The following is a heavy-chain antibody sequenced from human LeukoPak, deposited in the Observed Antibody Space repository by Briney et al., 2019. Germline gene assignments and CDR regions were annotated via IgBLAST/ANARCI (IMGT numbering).Heavy chain of an antibody. J-gene: IGHJ4*02. CDR2: INPNSGGT. Sequence: ASVKVSCKASGYTFTGYYMHWVRQAPGQGLEWMGGINPNSGGTNYAQKFQGRVTMTRDTSISTAYMELSRLRSDDTAVYYCATTYYYDSSGYYGLSFDYWGQGTLVTVSS. D-gene: IGHD3-22*01. V-gene: IGHV1-2*02. CDR3: ATTYYYDSSGYYGLSFDY. CDR1: GYTFTGYY.